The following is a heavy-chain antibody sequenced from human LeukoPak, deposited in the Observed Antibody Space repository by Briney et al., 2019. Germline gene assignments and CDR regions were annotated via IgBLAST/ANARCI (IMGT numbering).Heavy chain of an antibody. CDR1: GFTFSSYS. Sequence: GGSLRLSCAASGFTFSSYSMNWVRQALGKGLEWVSSISSSSSYIYYADSVKGRFTIPRDNAKNSLYLQMNSLRAEDTAVYYCARDRGMTGYSSGWFHYFDYWGQGTLVTVSS. V-gene: IGHV3-21*01. CDR3: ARDRGMTGYSSGWFHYFDY. D-gene: IGHD6-19*01. CDR2: ISSSSSYI. J-gene: IGHJ4*02.